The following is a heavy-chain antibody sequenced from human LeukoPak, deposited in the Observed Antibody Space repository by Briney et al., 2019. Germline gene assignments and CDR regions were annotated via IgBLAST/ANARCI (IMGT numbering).Heavy chain of an antibody. CDR1: GFTFSSYA. CDR3: AKARDFWSGYQDY. J-gene: IGHJ4*02. D-gene: IGHD3-3*01. CDR2: ISYDGSNK. V-gene: IGHV3-30-3*01. Sequence: GGSLRLSCAASGFTFSSYAMHWVRQAPGKGLEWVAVISYDGSNKYYADSVKGRFTISRDNSKNTLYLQMNSLRAEDTAVYYCAKARDFWSGYQDYWGQGTPVTVSS.